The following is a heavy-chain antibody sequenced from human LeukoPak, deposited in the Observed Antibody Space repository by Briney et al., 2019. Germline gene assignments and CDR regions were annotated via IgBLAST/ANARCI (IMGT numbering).Heavy chain of an antibody. CDR1: GYTFTHYA. J-gene: IGHJ3*02. CDR2: INAGNGNT. V-gene: IGHV1-3*03. CDR3: ARLDRRDAFDI. Sequence: ASVKVSCKASGYTFTHYAMHLVRQAPGQRLEWMGWINAGNGNTKYSQEFQGRVTITRDTSASTAYMELSSLRSEDMAVYYCARLDRRDAFDIWGQGTMVTVSS. D-gene: IGHD3-9*01.